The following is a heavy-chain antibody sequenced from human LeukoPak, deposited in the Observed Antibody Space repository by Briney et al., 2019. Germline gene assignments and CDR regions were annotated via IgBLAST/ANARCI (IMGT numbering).Heavy chain of an antibody. V-gene: IGHV1-46*01. Sequence: ASVKVSCKASGYTSTSYYMHWVRQAPGQGLEWMGIINPSGGSTSYAQKFQGRVTMTRDTSTSTVYMELSSLRSEDTAVYYCARPNIVGATVGAFDIWGQGTMVTVSS. CDR1: GYTSTSYY. CDR3: ARPNIVGATVGAFDI. J-gene: IGHJ3*02. D-gene: IGHD1-26*01. CDR2: INPSGGST.